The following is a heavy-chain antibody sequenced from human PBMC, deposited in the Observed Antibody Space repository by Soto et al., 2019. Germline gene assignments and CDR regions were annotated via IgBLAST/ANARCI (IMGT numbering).Heavy chain of an antibody. CDR1: SGSISSGDYY. CDR2: IYYSGST. J-gene: IGHJ4*02. V-gene: IGHV4-30-4*01. D-gene: IGHD3-9*01. Sequence: SETLSLTCTVSSGSISSGDYYWSWIRQPPGKGLEWIGYIYYSGSTDYNPSLKSRVTISLDTSKNQFSLKLSSVTAADTAVYYCARHPGYYDILTGYTTYYFDYWGQGILVTVSS. CDR3: ARHPGYYDILTGYTTYYFDY.